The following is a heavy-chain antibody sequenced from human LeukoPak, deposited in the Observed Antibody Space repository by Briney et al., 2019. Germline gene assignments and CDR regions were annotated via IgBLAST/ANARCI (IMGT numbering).Heavy chain of an antibody. V-gene: IGHV3-74*01. CDR1: GFTFSSYW. D-gene: IGHD4-17*01. CDR3: ARDTDTVTTILDY. Sequence: GGSRRLSCAASGFTFSSYWMHWVRQAPGKGLVWVSRINSDGSSTSYADSVKGRFTISRDNAKNTLYLQMNSLRAEDTVVYYCARDTDTVTTILDYWGQGTLVTVSS. J-gene: IGHJ4*02. CDR2: INSDGSST.